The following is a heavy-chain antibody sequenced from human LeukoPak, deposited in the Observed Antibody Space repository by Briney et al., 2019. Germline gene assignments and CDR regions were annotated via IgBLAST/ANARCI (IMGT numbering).Heavy chain of an antibody. Sequence: SVKVSCKASGGTFSSYAISWVRQAPGQGLEWMGGIIPIFGTANYAQKFQGRVTITAVESTSTAYMELSSLRSEDTAVYYCAREVRYPDAFDIWGQGTMVTVSS. J-gene: IGHJ3*02. CDR1: GGTFSSYA. CDR3: AREVRYPDAFDI. CDR2: IIPIFGTA. V-gene: IGHV1-69*01. D-gene: IGHD3-9*01.